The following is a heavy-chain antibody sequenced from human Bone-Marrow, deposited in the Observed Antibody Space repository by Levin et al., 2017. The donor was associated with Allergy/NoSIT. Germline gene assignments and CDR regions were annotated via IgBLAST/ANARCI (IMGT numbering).Heavy chain of an antibody. CDR2: ISGSGGST. Sequence: GESLKISCAASGFTFSSYAMSWVRQAPGKGLEWVSAISGSGGSTYYADSVKGRFTISRDNSKNTLYLQMNSLRAEDTAVYYCAKDKVPILHTTVTNHDAFDIWGQGTMVTVSS. CDR3: AKDKVPILHTTVTNHDAFDI. D-gene: IGHD4-17*01. V-gene: IGHV3-23*01. J-gene: IGHJ3*02. CDR1: GFTFSSYA.